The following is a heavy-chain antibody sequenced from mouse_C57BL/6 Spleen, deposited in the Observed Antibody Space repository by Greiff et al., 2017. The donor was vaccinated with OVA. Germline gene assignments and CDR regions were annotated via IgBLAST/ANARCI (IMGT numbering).Heavy chain of an antibody. CDR2: ISNGGGST. Sequence: EVKLVESGGGLVQPGGSLKLSCAASGFTFSDYYMYWVRQTPEKRLEWVAYISNGGGSTYYPDTVKGRFTITRDNAKNTLYLQMNRMTSKDTDIYDYERDCDDSECYMDYWGQGTSVTVSS. V-gene: IGHV5-12*01. CDR1: GFTFSDYY. D-gene: IGHD3-3*01. CDR3: ERDCDDSECYMDY. J-gene: IGHJ4*01.